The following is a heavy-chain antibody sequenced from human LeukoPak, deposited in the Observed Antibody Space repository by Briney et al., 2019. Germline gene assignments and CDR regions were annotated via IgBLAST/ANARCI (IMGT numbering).Heavy chain of an antibody. CDR1: GGSISSYY. D-gene: IGHD6-13*01. J-gene: IGHJ3*02. V-gene: IGHV4-4*07. CDR2: IYTSGST. CDR3: ARVIRYYIAAAGTDAFDI. Sequence: SETLSLTCTVSGGSISSYYWSWIRQPAGKGLEWIGRIYTSGSTNYNPSLKSRVTMSVDTSKNQFSLKLSSVTAADTAVYYCARVIRYYIAAAGTDAFDIWGQGTMVTVSS.